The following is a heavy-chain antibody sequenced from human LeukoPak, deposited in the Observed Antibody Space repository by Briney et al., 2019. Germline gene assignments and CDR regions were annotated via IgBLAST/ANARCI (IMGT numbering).Heavy chain of an antibody. CDR1: GFTFSSYG. D-gene: IGHD2-2*01. CDR3: ARGYCSSTSCYPYYYYGMDV. CDR2: ISYDGSNK. J-gene: IGHJ6*02. V-gene: IGHV3-30*03. Sequence: GGSLRLSCAASGFTFSSYGMHWVRQAPGKGLEWVAVISYDGSNKYYADSVKGRFTISRDNSKNTLYLQMNSLRAEDTAVYYCARGYCSSTSCYPYYYYGMDVWGQGTTVTVSS.